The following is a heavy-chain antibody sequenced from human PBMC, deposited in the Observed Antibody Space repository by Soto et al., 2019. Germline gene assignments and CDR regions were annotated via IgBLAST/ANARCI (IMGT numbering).Heavy chain of an antibody. CDR3: ARGDLVTGYSLDDYDMDV. CDR2: VSGDYGNT. CDR1: GYIFNTYA. J-gene: IGHJ6*02. Sequence: ASVKVSCKASGYIFNTYAMNWVRQAPGQGLEWMGWVSGDYGNTKYGEKFHDRVTVTTDTSTSTAYMELSRLRSDDTAVYYCARGDLVTGYSLDDYDMDVSGQGTTVTVSS. D-gene: IGHD3-9*01. V-gene: IGHV1-18*01.